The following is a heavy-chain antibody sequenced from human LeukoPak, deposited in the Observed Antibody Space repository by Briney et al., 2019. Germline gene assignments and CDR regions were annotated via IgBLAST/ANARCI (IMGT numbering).Heavy chain of an antibody. J-gene: IGHJ6*03. CDR2: IYYSGRS. Sequence: SETLSLTCTVSDGSISSSPYSWAWIRQPPGKGLEWIGSIYYSGRSYYKVSLKSRVIISLDTPNNQFSLKVSSVTAADTALYYCARVPLSTAYLHYYSMDVWGKGTTVTVSS. CDR1: DGSISSSPYS. CDR3: ARVPLSTAYLHYYSMDV. D-gene: IGHD2-21*02. V-gene: IGHV4-39*07.